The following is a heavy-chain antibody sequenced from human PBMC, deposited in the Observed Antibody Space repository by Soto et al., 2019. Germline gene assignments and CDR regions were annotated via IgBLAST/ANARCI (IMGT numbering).Heavy chain of an antibody. CDR2: MNPNSGNT. CDR3: AGSGVVAATAGDYLSDAFDI. V-gene: IGHV1-8*01. CDR1: GYTFTSYD. Sequence: ASVKVSCKASGYTFTSYDINWVRQATGQGLEWMGWMNPNSGNTGYAQKFQGRVTMTRNTSISTAYMELSSLRSEDTAVYYCAGSGVVAATAGDYLSDAFDIWGQGTMVTVSS. D-gene: IGHD2-15*01. J-gene: IGHJ3*02.